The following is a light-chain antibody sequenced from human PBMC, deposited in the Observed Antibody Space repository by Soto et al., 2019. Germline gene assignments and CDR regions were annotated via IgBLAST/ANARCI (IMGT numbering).Light chain of an antibody. CDR1: SGDIGSYNR. V-gene: IGLV2-23*02. CDR2: EVT. J-gene: IGLJ1*01. CDR3: FSYAGSTYV. Sequence: QSALTQPASVSGSPGQSITISCTGTSGDIGSYNRVSWYQQHPGKAPKLIIYEVTDRPSGVSNRFSGSKSGNTASLTISGLQSEDEADYYCFSYAGSTYVFGTGTKVTVL.